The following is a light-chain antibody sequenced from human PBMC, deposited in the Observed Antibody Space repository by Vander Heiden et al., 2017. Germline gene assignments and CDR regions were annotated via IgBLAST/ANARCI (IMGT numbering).Light chain of an antibody. CDR1: SSDVGSYNY. CDR3: CSYAGSYTQV. J-gene: IGLJ3*02. V-gene: IGLV2-11*01. Sequence: QSALTQPRSVSGSPRQSVTISCTGTSSDVGSYNYVSWYQQHPGKAPKLMIYDVSTRPSGVPDRFSGSKSGNTASLTISGLQAEDEADYYCCSYAGSYTQVFGGGTKLTVL. CDR2: DVS.